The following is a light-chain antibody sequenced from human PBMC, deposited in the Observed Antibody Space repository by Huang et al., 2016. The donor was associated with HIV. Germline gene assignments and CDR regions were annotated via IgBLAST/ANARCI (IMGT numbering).Light chain of an antibody. Sequence: DIQMTQFPTSLSASVEDSVTITCRAGQAIDKYLNWYQQKSGRAPRLLIYGASKLQSGVPSRFSGRASGTHFSLTINSLQPDDSAIYYCQQSYRTPRTFGQGPTWRS. CDR2: GAS. CDR3: QQSYRTPRT. CDR1: QAIDKY. J-gene: IGKJ2*01. V-gene: IGKV1-39*01.